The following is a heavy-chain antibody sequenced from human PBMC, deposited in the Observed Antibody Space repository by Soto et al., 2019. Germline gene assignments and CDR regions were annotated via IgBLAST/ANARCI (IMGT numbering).Heavy chain of an antibody. CDR3: AREDHGIAADGISAFDI. Sequence: HVQLQESGPGLVKPSQTLSLTCTVSGGSISSGGYYWSWIRQHPGKGLEWIGYIYYSGSTNYNPYLKRRFNISVDTSKNQFSLKLSAVTAADTAVYYCAREDHGIAADGISAFDILGQGTMVTVSS. J-gene: IGHJ3*02. CDR2: IYYSGST. V-gene: IGHV4-31*03. CDR1: GGSISSGGYY. D-gene: IGHD6-13*01.